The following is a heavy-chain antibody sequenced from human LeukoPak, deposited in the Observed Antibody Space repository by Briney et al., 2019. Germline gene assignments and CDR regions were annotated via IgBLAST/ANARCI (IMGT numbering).Heavy chain of an antibody. CDR1: GFTFSSYA. CDR3: AKDRSSGWYDAFDI. J-gene: IGHJ3*02. CDR2: ISGSGGST. Sequence: PGGSLGRSCAASGFTFSSYAMSWVRQAPGKGLEWVSSISGSGGSTYYSDSVKGRFTISRDNSKNTLYLQLNSLRAEDTAVYYCAKDRSSGWYDAFDIWGQGTMVIISS. D-gene: IGHD6-19*01. V-gene: IGHV3-23*01.